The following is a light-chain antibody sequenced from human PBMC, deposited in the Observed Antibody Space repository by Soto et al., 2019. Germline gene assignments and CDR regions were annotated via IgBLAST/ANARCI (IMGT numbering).Light chain of an antibody. CDR3: QQRYDWPPIT. J-gene: IGKJ5*01. Sequence: EIVLTQSPATLSLSPGERATLSCRASQSVRNYLAWYQQKPGQAPRLLIYDTSNRASGIPARFSGSGSGTDFTLPISSLEPEDFAGYFCQQRYDWPPITFGQGTRLEI. CDR2: DTS. CDR1: QSVRNY. V-gene: IGKV3-11*01.